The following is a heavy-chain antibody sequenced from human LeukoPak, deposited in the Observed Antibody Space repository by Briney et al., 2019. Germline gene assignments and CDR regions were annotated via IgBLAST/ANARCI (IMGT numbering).Heavy chain of an antibody. Sequence: GGSLRLSCAVSGLTFNNYAMSWVRQAPGKGLEWVSGISGRGASKYYADSVKGRFTISRDDSKNTLYLQMNSLRAEDTAVYYCAKSPYRFDALDIWGQGTMVTVSS. D-gene: IGHD3-16*02. J-gene: IGHJ3*02. V-gene: IGHV3-23*01. CDR1: GLTFNNYA. CDR2: ISGRGASK. CDR3: AKSPYRFDALDI.